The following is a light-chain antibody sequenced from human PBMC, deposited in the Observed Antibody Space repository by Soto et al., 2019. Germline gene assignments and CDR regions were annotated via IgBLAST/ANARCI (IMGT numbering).Light chain of an antibody. V-gene: IGKV1-9*01. CDR1: QGISTY. CDR3: QQYNSYPWT. J-gene: IGKJ1*01. CDR2: DAT. Sequence: DIQLTQSPSFLSASVGDRVTITCRASQGISTYLAWYQQKPGKAPKLLIYDATILESGVPSRFSGSGSGTELTLTISSLQPDDSAAYYCQQYNSYPWTFGQGTKVDIK.